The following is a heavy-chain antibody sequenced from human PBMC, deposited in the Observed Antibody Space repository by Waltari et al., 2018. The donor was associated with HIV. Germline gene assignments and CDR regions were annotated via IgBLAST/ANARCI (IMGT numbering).Heavy chain of an antibody. CDR2: ISGGATGT. J-gene: IGHJ2*01. CDR3: AKVRTTVTAVFYFDI. V-gene: IGHV3-23*01. Sequence: EVQLLESGGGLVQPGGSLRLSCAASGFSFSSLATSWVRQVPGKGLEWVSGISGGATGTYYADPVKGRFTISRDNSKSTLYLQMNSLRADDTAVYYCAKVRTTVTAVFYFDIWGRGALVTVSS. D-gene: IGHD4-17*01. CDR1: GFSFSSLA.